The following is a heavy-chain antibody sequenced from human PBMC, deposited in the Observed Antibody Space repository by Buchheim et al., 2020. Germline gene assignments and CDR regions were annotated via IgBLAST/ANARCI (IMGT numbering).Heavy chain of an antibody. V-gene: IGHV3-23*04. CDR2: ISGSGGST. D-gene: IGHD3-10*01. CDR1: GFTFNNYV. CDR3: AKDYHGMDGSGSYYNWFDP. J-gene: IGHJ5*02. Sequence: VQLVESGGGVVQPGTSLRLSCAASGFTFNNYVMHWVRQAPGKGLEWVSAISGSGGSTYYADSVKGRFTISRDNSKNTLYLQMNSLRAEDTAVYYCAKDYHGMDGSGSYYNWFDPWGQGTL.